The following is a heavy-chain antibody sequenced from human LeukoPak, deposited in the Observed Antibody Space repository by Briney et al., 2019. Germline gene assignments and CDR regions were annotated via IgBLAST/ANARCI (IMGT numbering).Heavy chain of an antibody. J-gene: IGHJ4*02. V-gene: IGHV3-30*18. CDR1: GFTFSSYG. D-gene: IGHD3-3*01. CDR2: ISYDGSNK. CDR3: AKGRGVLTTANDY. Sequence: PGRSLRLPCAASGFTFSSYGLHWVRQAPGKGLEWVAVISYDGSNKYYADSVKGRFTISRDNSKNTLYLQMNSLRAEDTAVYFCAKGRGVLTTANDYWGQRTLVTVSS.